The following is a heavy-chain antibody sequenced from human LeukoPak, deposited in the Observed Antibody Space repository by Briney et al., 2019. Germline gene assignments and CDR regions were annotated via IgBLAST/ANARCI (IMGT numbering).Heavy chain of an antibody. CDR2: INSDGSST. J-gene: IGHJ4*02. CDR1: GFTFSSYW. CDR3: AREGYSYGFDY. D-gene: IGHD5-18*01. V-gene: IGHV3-74*01. Sequence: PGGSLRLSCAASGFTFSSYWMHWVRQAPGKGLVWVSRINSDGSSTSYADSVKGRFTISRDNAKNTLYLQMSSLRAEDTAVYYCAREGYSYGFDYWGQGTLVTVSS.